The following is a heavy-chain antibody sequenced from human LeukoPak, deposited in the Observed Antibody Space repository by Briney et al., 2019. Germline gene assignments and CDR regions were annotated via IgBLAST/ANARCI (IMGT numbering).Heavy chain of an antibody. CDR1: GYTLTELS. CDR3: ARLYILTGSYSWDC. V-gene: IGHV1-24*01. J-gene: IGHJ4*02. Sequence: ASVKVSCKVSGYTLTELSMHWVRQAPGKGLEWMGGFDPEDGETIYAQKFQGRVTMTEDTSTDTAYMELSSLRSEDTAVYYCARLYILTGSYSWDCWGQGTLVTVSS. CDR2: FDPEDGET. D-gene: IGHD3-9*01.